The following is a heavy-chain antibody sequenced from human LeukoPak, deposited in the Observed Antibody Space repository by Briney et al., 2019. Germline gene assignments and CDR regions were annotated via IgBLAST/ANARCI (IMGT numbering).Heavy chain of an antibody. V-gene: IGHV3-30*02. CDR2: IRYDGSNK. CDR1: GFTFGSYG. D-gene: IGHD2-2*01. Sequence: PGGSLRLSCAASGFTFGSYGMHWVRQAPGKGLEWVAFIRYDGSNKYYADSVKGRFTISRDNSKNTLYLQMNSLRAEDTAVYYCAKFDRGYQLPVDYWGQGTLVTVSS. J-gene: IGHJ4*02. CDR3: AKFDRGYQLPVDY.